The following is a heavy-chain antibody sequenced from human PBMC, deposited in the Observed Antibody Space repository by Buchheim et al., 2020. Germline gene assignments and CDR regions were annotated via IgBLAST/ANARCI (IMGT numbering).Heavy chain of an antibody. J-gene: IGHJ4*02. CDR2: IYHSGIT. Sequence: QVQLQESGPGLVKPSGTLSLTCTVSGASINSSWWTWVRQPPGKGLEWIGEIYHSGITNYNPSLKSRVTISLDKSKNQLSLNLNSVTAADTAVYYCARGGSYSRGYWGQGT. CDR3: ARGGSYSRGY. D-gene: IGHD1-26*01. CDR1: GASINSSW. V-gene: IGHV4-4*02.